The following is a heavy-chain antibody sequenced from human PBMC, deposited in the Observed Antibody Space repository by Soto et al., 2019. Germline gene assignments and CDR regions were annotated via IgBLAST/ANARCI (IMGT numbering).Heavy chain of an antibody. J-gene: IGHJ1*01. CDR3: AKDPFSMKNIGYFQH. CDR1: GFTFDDYA. CDR2: ITWNGGRT. Sequence: GGSLRLSCAASGFTFDDYAMHWVRKAPGKGLEWVSGITWNGGRTDYADSVKGRFTISRDNAKNSLILQMNSLRAEDTAFYYCAKDPFSMKNIGYFQHWGQGTLVTVSS. D-gene: IGHD3-3*02. V-gene: IGHV3-9*01.